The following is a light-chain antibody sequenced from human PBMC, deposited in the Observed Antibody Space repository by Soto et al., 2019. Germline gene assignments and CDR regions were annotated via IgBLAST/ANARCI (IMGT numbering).Light chain of an antibody. CDR1: QSISSW. J-gene: IGKJ1*01. V-gene: IGKV1-5*01. Sequence: DIQMTQSPSTLSASVGDRVAITCRASQSISSWLAWYQQKPGKAPKLLIYDASSLESGVPSRFSGSGSGTELTLTISSLQPDDFATYYCQQYNSYQGTFGQGTKVEIK. CDR2: DAS. CDR3: QQYNSYQGT.